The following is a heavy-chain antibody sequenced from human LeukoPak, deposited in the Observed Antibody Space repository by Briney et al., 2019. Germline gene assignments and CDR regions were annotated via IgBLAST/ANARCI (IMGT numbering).Heavy chain of an antibody. D-gene: IGHD6-13*01. V-gene: IGHV3-23*01. J-gene: IGHJ4*02. CDR2: VSGSGGST. CDR1: GFTVSSNY. CDR3: AKGHRIAAAGAVDY. Sequence: QSGGSLRLSCAASGFTVSSNYMSWVRQAPGKGREWVSAVSGSGGSTYYADSVKGRFTISRDSSKNTLYLQMNSLRAEDTVVYYCAKGHRIAAAGAVDYWGQGTLVTVSS.